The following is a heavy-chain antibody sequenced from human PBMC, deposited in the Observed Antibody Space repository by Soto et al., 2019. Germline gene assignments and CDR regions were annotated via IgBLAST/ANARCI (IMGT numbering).Heavy chain of an antibody. V-gene: IGHV3-23*01. J-gene: IGHJ6*02. D-gene: IGHD2-15*01. CDR2: ISGSGGST. Sequence: GGSLRLSCAASGFTFSSYAMSWVRQAPGKGLEWVSAISGSGGSTYYADSVKGRFTISRDNSKNTLYLQMNSLRAEDTAVYYCARSSSGGSSRPANYYYYGMDVWGQGTTVTVSS. CDR1: GFTFSSYA. CDR3: ARSSSGGSSRPANYYYYGMDV.